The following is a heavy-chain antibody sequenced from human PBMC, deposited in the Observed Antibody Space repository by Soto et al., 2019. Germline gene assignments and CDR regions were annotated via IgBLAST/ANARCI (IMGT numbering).Heavy chain of an antibody. D-gene: IGHD6-13*01. CDR3: ARDRAGAAAVGDLDY. Sequence: PSQTLSLTCAISGDSVSGNSAAWNCSMHSPSRCLEWLGRTYYRSKWYNDYAVSVKSRITINPDTSKNQFSLQLNSVTPEDTAVYYCARDRAGAAAVGDLDYWGQGTLVTVSS. CDR2: TYYRSKWYN. CDR1: GDSVSGNSAA. J-gene: IGHJ4*02. V-gene: IGHV6-1*01.